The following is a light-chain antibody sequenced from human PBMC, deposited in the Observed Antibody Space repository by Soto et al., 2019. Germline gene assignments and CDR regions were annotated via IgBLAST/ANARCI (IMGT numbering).Light chain of an antibody. Sequence: EIVLTQSPGTLSLSPGERATLSCRASQSVSNNYLAWYEQKPGQAPRLLIYGASNRATGTPDRFSGSGSGTDFTLTISRLEPEDFAVYYCQQYGSSGTFGQGTKVDIK. J-gene: IGKJ1*01. CDR3: QQYGSSGT. V-gene: IGKV3-20*01. CDR1: QSVSNNY. CDR2: GAS.